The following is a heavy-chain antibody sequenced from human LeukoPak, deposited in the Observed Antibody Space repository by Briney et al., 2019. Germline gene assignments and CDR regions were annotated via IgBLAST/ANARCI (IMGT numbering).Heavy chain of an antibody. J-gene: IGHJ4*02. CDR3: ARDDFDY. Sequence: GGSLRLSCAASGFTFSSYAMHWVRQAPGKGLEWVAVISYDGSNKYYADSVKGRFTISRDNSKNTLYLQMNSLRAEDTAVYYCARDDFDYWGQGTLVTVSS. CDR2: ISYDGSNK. CDR1: GFTFSSYA. V-gene: IGHV3-30*04.